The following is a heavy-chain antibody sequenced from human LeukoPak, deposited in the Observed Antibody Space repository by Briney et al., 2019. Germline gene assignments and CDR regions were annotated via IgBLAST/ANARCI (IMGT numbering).Heavy chain of an antibody. CDR1: GFNLRAYN. D-gene: IGHD1-20*01. V-gene: IGHV3-21*01. CDR3: ARDDNWNDKPFDF. Sequence: GGSLRLSCAASGFNLRAYNMNWVRQAPGKGLEWVSSISTSSSYIYYADSVKGRFTISRDNAENSLYLQMHSPRVEDTALYYCARDDNWNDKPFDFWGQGTLVTVSS. J-gene: IGHJ4*02. CDR2: ISTSSSYI.